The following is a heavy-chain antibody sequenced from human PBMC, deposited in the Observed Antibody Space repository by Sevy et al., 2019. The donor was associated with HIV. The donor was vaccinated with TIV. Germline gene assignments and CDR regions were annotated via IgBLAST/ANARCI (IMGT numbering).Heavy chain of an antibody. D-gene: IGHD6-13*01. J-gene: IGHJ1*01. Sequence: GGSLRLSCAASGFIFSGYVMSWVRQAPGKGLEWVSTISGSGGSTYYADSVKGRFAISRDNSKNTLELEMNSLRVEDTAVYYCAKDAGSSWTGGTFQHWGQGTLVTVSS. V-gene: IGHV3-23*01. CDR2: ISGSGGST. CDR1: GFIFSGYV. CDR3: AKDAGSSWTGGTFQH.